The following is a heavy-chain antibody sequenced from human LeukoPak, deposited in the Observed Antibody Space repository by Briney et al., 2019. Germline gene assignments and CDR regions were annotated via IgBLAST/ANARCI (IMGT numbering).Heavy chain of an antibody. CDR2: ISRNGAAT. J-gene: IGHJ4*02. V-gene: IGHV3-43*01. CDR3: AINGGGDSGYGNFDY. CDR1: GLSFGDYT. D-gene: IGHD5-12*01. Sequence: PGGSLRLSCAASGLSFGDYTMHWVRQAPGKGLEWVSLISRNGAATKYADSVRGRFTVSRDNSKSSLYLQMNSLRAEDTAFYYCAINGGGDSGYGNFDYWGQGTLVTVSS.